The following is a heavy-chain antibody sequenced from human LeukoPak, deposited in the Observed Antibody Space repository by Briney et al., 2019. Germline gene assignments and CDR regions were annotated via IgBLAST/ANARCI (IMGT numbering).Heavy chain of an antibody. D-gene: IGHD6-13*01. V-gene: IGHV3-13*01. CDR3: ARAAYSSTWYSRYFDL. CDR1: GFTFRSYD. Sequence: PGGSLRLSCAASGFTFRSYDMHWVRHATGKGLEWVSGIGTAGEIYYPGSVKGRFTISRENAKNSLYLQMNSLRAGDTAVYYCARAAYSSTWYSRYFDLWGRGTLVTVPS. CDR2: IGTAGEI. J-gene: IGHJ2*01.